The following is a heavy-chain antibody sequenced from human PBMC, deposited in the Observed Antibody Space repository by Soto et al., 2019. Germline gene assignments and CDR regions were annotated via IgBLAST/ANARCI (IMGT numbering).Heavy chain of an antibody. CDR2: IYYSGST. CDR3: ARVSNFWRGWIGSGWFDP. J-gene: IGHJ5*02. CDR1: GGSISSGGYY. D-gene: IGHD3-3*01. V-gene: IGHV4-31*03. Sequence: PSETLSLTCTVSGGSISSGGYYWSWIRQHPGKGLEWIGYIYYSGSTYYNPSLKSRVTISVDTSKNQFSLKLSSVTAADTAVYYCARVSNFWRGWIGSGWFDPWGQGTLVTVSS.